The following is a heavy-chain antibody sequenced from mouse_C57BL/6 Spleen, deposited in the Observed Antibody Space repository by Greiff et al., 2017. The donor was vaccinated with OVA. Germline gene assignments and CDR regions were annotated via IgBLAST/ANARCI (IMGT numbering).Heavy chain of an antibody. V-gene: IGHV1-52*01. J-gene: IGHJ2*01. Sequence: QVQLQQPGAELVRPGSSVKLSCKASGYTFTSYWMHWVKQRPIQGLEWIGNIDPSDSETHYNQKFKDKATLTVDKSSSTAYMQLSSLTSEDSAVYYCARFRAGTDYFDYWGQGTTLTVSS. CDR1: GYTFTSYW. CDR3: ARFRAGTDYFDY. CDR2: IDPSDSET. D-gene: IGHD3-3*01.